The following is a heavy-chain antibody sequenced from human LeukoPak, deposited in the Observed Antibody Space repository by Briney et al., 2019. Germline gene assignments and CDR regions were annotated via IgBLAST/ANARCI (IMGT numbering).Heavy chain of an antibody. Sequence: GGSLRLSCAASGFTFSSYSMNWVRQAPGKGLEWVSYISSSSSTIYYADSVKGRFTISRDNAKNSLYLQMNSLRAEDTAVYYCARHDYYGSGTVDYWGQGTLVTVSS. J-gene: IGHJ4*02. CDR2: ISSSSSTI. V-gene: IGHV3-48*04. CDR3: ARHDYYGSGTVDY. D-gene: IGHD3-10*01. CDR1: GFTFSSYS.